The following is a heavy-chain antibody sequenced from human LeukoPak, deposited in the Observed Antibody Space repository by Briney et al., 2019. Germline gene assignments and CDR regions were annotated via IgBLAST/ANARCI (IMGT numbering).Heavy chain of an antibody. CDR3: AKVLLQRFDP. CDR1: GFTFSSYE. V-gene: IGHV3-48*03. CDR2: ISSSGSTI. D-gene: IGHD3-22*01. Sequence: GGSLGLSCAASGFTFSSYEMNWVRQAPGKGLEWVSYISSSGSTIYYADSVKGRFTISRDNAKNTLYLQMNSLRAEDTAVYYCAKVLLQRFDPWGQGTLVTVSS. J-gene: IGHJ5*02.